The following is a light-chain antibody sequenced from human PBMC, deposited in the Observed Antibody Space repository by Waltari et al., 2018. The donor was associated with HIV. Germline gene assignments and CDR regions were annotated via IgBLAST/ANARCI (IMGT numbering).Light chain of an antibody. CDR1: TGSVSRHPY. CDR3: LLSYSGVRV. V-gene: IGLV7-46*01. Sequence: QVVVPQEPSLSVSPGGTVTLTCSSVTGSVSRHPYAHGIQLKPGQPPRTLIYDTEKRHPWTAGRFAGSLIGGRAALMLAGALPEDEADYYCLLSYSGVRVFGGGTKLTV. CDR2: DTE. J-gene: IGLJ3*02.